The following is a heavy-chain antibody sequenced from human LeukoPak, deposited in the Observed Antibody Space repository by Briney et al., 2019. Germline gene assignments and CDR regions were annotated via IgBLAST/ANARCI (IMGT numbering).Heavy chain of an antibody. J-gene: IGHJ4*02. CDR1: GFTFSSYA. D-gene: IGHD2-2*01. Sequence: GGSLRLSCAASGFTFSSYAMTWVRQAPGKGLEWVSVISGSGGSTYYADSVKGRFTISRDNSKNTLYLQMNSLRAEDTAVYYWAKGGQYCSSSSWYLPYSYWGQGTLVTVSS. CDR2: ISGSGGST. V-gene: IGHV3-23*01. CDR3: AKGGQYCSSSSWYLPYSY.